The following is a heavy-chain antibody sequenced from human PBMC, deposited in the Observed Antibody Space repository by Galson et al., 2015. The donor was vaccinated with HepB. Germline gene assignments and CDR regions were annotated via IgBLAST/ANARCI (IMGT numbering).Heavy chain of an antibody. J-gene: IGHJ4*02. D-gene: IGHD3-22*01. Sequence: SVKVSCKASGYTFNGYYMHWVRQAPGQGLEWMGRINPNSGDTNYAQKFQGRVSMTRDSSISTAYMELTGLRSDDTAVYYCVRGKYYYDSSGYFAYWGQGTLVTISS. CDR3: VRGKYYYDSSGYFAY. CDR2: INPNSGDT. CDR1: GYTFNGYY. V-gene: IGHV1-2*06.